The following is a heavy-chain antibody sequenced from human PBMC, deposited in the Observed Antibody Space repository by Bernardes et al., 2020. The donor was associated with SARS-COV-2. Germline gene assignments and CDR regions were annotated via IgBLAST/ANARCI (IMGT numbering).Heavy chain of an antibody. V-gene: IGHV5-51*01. CDR3: ARSGGDRMFGPGV. D-gene: IGHD3-3*02. J-gene: IGHJ6*02. CDR1: GYSITHYW. CDR2: IYPGDSDT. Sequence: GASLKISCKGSGYSITHYWIGWVRPIPGKGLEWMGIIYPGDSDTRYSPSFQGQVTISADKSISTAFLQWSSLKASDTAMYYCARSGGDRMFGPGVWGQGTTVTVSS.